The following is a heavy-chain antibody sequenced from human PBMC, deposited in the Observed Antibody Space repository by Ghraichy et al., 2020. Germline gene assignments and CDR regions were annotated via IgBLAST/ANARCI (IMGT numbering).Heavy chain of an antibody. CDR3: ARPREMTTGSFDY. D-gene: IGHD4-17*01. Sequence: SETLSLTCTVSGGSISSSSYYWGWIRQPPGKGLEWIGSIYYSGSTYYNPSLKSRVTISVDTSTNQFSLKLSSVTAADTAVYYCARPREMTTGSFDYWGQGTLVTVSS. CDR1: GGSISSSSYY. CDR2: IYYSGST. V-gene: IGHV4-39*01. J-gene: IGHJ4*02.